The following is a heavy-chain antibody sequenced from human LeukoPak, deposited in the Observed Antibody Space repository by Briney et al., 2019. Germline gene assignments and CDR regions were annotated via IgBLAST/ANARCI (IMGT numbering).Heavy chain of an antibody. CDR1: GFTFSSYW. Sequence: PGGSLRLSCAASGFTFSSYWMSWVRQAPGKGLEWVANIKQDGSEKYYVDSVKGRFTISRDNAKNSLYLQMNSLRAEDTAVYYCARESGSYYHEEYYYYMDVWGRGTTVTVSS. V-gene: IGHV3-7*01. CDR3: ARESGSYYHEEYYYYMDV. CDR2: IKQDGSEK. J-gene: IGHJ6*03. D-gene: IGHD1-26*01.